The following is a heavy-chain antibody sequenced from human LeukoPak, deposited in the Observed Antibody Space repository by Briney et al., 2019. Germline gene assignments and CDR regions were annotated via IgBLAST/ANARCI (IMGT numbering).Heavy chain of an antibody. D-gene: IGHD6-13*01. CDR1: GFTLSNYW. CDR3: ARDSIAVDGDFDY. CDR2: IDSDGSST. V-gene: IGHV3-74*01. J-gene: IGHJ4*02. Sequence: GGSLRLSCAASGFTLSNYWMHWVRQGPGKGLVWVSRIDSDGSSTSYADSVKGRFTISRDNAKNTLYLQMNSLRADDTAVYYCARDSIAVDGDFDYLGQGTLVTVSS.